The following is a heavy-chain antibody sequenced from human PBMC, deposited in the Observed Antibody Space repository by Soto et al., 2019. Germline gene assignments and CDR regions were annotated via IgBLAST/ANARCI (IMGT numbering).Heavy chain of an antibody. Sequence: GGSLRLSCAASGFTFSSYWMSWVRQAPGKGLEWVANIKQGGSEKYYVDSVKGRFTISRDNAKNSLYLQMNSLRAEDTAVYYCARDSGSYLNLFDYWGQGTLVTVSS. CDR2: IKQGGSEK. CDR3: ARDSGSYLNLFDY. CDR1: GFTFSSYW. V-gene: IGHV3-7*03. D-gene: IGHD1-26*01. J-gene: IGHJ4*02.